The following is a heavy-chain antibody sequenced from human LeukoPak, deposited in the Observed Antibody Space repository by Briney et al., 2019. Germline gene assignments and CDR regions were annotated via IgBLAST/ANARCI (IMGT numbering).Heavy chain of an antibody. CDR1: GGSISSSSYY. CDR3: ARFNVRSVGAHYFDY. V-gene: IGHV4-39*07. Sequence: SETLSLTCTVSGGSISSSSYYWGWIRQPPGKGLDWIGSIYYSGSTHYNPSLKSRVTISVDTSKNQFSLKLSSVTAADTAVYYCARFNVRSVGAHYFDYWGQGTLVTVSS. CDR2: IYYSGST. D-gene: IGHD4-17*01. J-gene: IGHJ4*02.